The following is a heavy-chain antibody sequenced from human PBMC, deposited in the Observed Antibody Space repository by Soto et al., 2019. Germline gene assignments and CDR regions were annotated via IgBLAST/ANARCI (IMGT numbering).Heavy chain of an antibody. J-gene: IGHJ6*03. CDR2: IYYSGST. CDR3: ARSDRGWAARRYYYYYMDV. CDR1: GGSISSGGYY. D-gene: IGHD6-6*01. Sequence: SETLSLTCTVSGGSISSGGYYWSWIRQHPGKGLEWIGYIYYSGSTYYNPSLKSRVTISVDTSKNQFSLKLSSVTAADTAVYYCARSDRGWAARRYYYYYMDVWGKGTTVTVSS. V-gene: IGHV4-31*03.